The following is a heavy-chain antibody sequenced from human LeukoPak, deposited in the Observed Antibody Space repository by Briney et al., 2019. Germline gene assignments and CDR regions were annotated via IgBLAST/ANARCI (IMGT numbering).Heavy chain of an antibody. V-gene: IGHV3-30*03. J-gene: IGHJ4*02. CDR2: ISYDGSNK. Sequence: GGSLRLSCAASGFTFSSFWMRWVRQAPGKGLEWVAVISYDGSNKYYADSVKGRFTISRDNSKNTLYLQMNSLRAEDTAVYYCAREPVAVAGGFDYWGQGTLVTVSS. D-gene: IGHD6-19*01. CDR3: AREPVAVAGGFDY. CDR1: GFTFSSFW.